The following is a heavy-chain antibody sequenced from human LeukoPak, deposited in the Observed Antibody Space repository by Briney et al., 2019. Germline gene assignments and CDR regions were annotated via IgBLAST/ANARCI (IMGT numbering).Heavy chain of an antibody. V-gene: IGHV3-21*01. CDR2: ISSSSSYI. J-gene: IGHJ4*02. Sequence: GGSLRLSCAASGFTFSSYSMNWVRQAPGKGLEWVSSISSSSSYIYYADSVKGRFTISRDNAKNSLYLQMNSLRAEDTAVYYCARSWDTAMADDDWGQGTLVTV. CDR3: ARSWDTAMADDD. CDR1: GFTFSSYS. D-gene: IGHD5-18*01.